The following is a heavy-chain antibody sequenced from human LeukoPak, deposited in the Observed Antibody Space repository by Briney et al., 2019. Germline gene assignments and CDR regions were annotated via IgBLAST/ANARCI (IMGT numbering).Heavy chain of an antibody. J-gene: IGHJ4*02. D-gene: IGHD6-19*01. V-gene: IGHV1-18*01. CDR3: ARGVGYSSGWYYFDY. Sequence: ASVKVSCKASGYTFTSYGISWVRLAPGQGLEWMGWISAYNGNTNYAQKLQGRVTMTTDTSTSTAYMELRSLRSDGTAVYYCARGVGYSSGWYYFDYWGQGTLVTVSS. CDR2: ISAYNGNT. CDR1: GYTFTSYG.